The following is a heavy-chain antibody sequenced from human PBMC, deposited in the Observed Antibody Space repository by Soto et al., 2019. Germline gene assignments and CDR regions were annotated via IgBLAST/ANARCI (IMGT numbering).Heavy chain of an antibody. CDR1: GFTFSSYG. CDR3: ARESGYSGSGAPKNKSYYSGLDG. V-gene: IGHV3-33*01. D-gene: IGHD6-13*01. Sequence: GGSLRLSCAASGFTFSSYGMHWVRQAPGKGLEWVAVIWYDGSNKYYADSVKGRFTISRDNSKNTLYLQMNSLRAEDTAVYYCARESGYSGSGAPKNKSYYSGLDGWGKGTRFAASS. CDR2: IWYDGSNK. J-gene: IGHJ6*04.